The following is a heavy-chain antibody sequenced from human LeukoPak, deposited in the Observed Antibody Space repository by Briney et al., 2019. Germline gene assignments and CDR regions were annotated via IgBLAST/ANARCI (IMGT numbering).Heavy chain of an antibody. V-gene: IGHV1-69*04. CDR2: IIPIFGIA. Sequence: ASVKVSCKASGGTFSSYAISWVRRAPGQGLEWMGRIIPIFGIANYAQKFQGRVTITADKSTSTAYMELSSLRSEDTAVYYCARTDPWGYSGYDPSRSYYYYGMDAWGQGTTVTVSS. D-gene: IGHD5-12*01. CDR3: ARTDPWGYSGYDPSRSYYYYGMDA. CDR1: GGTFSSYA. J-gene: IGHJ6*02.